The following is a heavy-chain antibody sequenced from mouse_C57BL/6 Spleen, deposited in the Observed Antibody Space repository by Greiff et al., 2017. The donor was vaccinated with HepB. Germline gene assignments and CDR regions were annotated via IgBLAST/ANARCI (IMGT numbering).Heavy chain of an antibody. Sequence: VQLQQSGAELVRPGASVKLSCTASGFNIKDDYMHWVKQRPEQGLEWIGWIDPENGDTEYASKFQGKATITADTSSNTAYLQLSSLTSEDTAVYYCTIYDGYSPWFAYWGQGTRVTVSA. CDR3: TIYDGYSPWFAY. D-gene: IGHD2-3*01. J-gene: IGHJ3*01. V-gene: IGHV14-4*01. CDR2: IDPENGDT. CDR1: GFNIKDDY.